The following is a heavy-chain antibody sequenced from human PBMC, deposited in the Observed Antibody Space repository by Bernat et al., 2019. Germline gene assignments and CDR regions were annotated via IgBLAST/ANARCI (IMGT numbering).Heavy chain of an antibody. V-gene: IGHV1-2*04. J-gene: IGHJ4*02. CDR2: INPNSGGT. CDR1: GYTFTGYY. CDR3: ARGGGIAAADTEFDY. D-gene: IGHD6-13*01. Sequence: QVQLVQSGAEVTKPGASVKVSCKASGYTFTGYYMHWVRQAPGQGLEWMGWINPNSGGTNYAKKFQGWVTMTRDTAISTAYMELSRLRSDDTAVYYCARGGGIAAADTEFDYWGQGTLVTVSS.